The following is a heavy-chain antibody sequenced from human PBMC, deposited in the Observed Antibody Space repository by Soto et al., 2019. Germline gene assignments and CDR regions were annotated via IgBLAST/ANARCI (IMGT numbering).Heavy chain of an antibody. J-gene: IGHJ4*02. CDR2: TYYRSKWYY. V-gene: IGHV6-1*01. CDR1: GDSVSSNSPT. D-gene: IGHD3-10*01. Sequence: KQSQTLSLTCAISGDSVSSNSPTWNWIRQSPSRGLEWLGRTYYRSKWYYDYAVSVESRITISPDTSKNQFSLHLNSVTPEDTAVYYCARDPLPIVRGVIITYLDYWGQGTLVTVSS. CDR3: ARDPLPIVRGVIITYLDY.